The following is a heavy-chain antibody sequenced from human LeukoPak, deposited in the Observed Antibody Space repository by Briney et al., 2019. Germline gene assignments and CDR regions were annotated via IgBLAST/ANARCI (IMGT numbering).Heavy chain of an antibody. CDR1: GYTFSAYD. D-gene: IGHD2-8*01. CDR2: MNPNSGNT. Sequence: EASVKVSCKASGYTFSAYDINWVRQATGQGLEWMGWMNPNSGNTGFAQKFQGRVTMTRDTSINTAYMVLSNLRSEDTAVYYCARDLGCTNGVCDIKWFDPWGQGTLVTVSS. J-gene: IGHJ5*02. V-gene: IGHV1-8*01. CDR3: ARDLGCTNGVCDIKWFDP.